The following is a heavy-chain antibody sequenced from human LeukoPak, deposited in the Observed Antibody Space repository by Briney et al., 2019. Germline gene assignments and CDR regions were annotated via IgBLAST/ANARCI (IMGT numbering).Heavy chain of an antibody. D-gene: IGHD3-16*01. CDR2: ISSSSSYI. V-gene: IGHV3-21*04. CDR1: GFTFSSYS. CDR3: AKEGYVGWSTTLYYYYMDV. J-gene: IGHJ6*03. Sequence: GGSLRLSCAASGFTFSSYSMNWVRQAPGKGLEWVSSISSSSSYIYYADSVKGRFTISRDNSKNSLYLQMNSLRTEDTALYYCAKEGYVGWSTTLYYYYMDVWGKGTTVTVSS.